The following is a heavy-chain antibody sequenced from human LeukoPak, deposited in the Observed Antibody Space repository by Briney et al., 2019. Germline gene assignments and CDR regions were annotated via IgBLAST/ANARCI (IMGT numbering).Heavy chain of an antibody. J-gene: IGHJ4*02. V-gene: IGHV3-7*01. CDR3: ARDSTPRYSGYDWVF. CDR2: INQDGSQT. CDR1: GFVFSDYW. Sequence: GGSLRLSCTASGFVFSDYWMSWVRQAPGKGLEWLANINQDGSQTSHVDSVRGRFTVSRDNAKNSLYLQMNSLRVDDTAMYYCARDSTPRYSGYDWVFWGRGTLVTVSS. D-gene: IGHD5-12*01.